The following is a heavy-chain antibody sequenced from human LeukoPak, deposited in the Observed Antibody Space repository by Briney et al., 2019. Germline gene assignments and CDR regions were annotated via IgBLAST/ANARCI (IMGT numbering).Heavy chain of an antibody. J-gene: IGHJ4*02. Sequence: ASVKVSCKASGYTFTGYYMHWVRQAPGQGLEWMGWINPNSGGTNYAQKFQGRVTMTRDTSISTAYMELSSLRSEDTAVYYCARDRCSSTSCYFSDYWGQGTLVTVSS. D-gene: IGHD2-2*01. CDR3: ARDRCSSTSCYFSDY. V-gene: IGHV1-2*02. CDR1: GYTFTGYY. CDR2: INPNSGGT.